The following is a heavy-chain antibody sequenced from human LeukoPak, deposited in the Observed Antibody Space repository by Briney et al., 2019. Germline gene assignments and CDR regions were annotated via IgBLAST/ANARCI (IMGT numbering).Heavy chain of an antibody. V-gene: IGHV4-38-2*01. D-gene: IGHD3-10*01. Sequence: SETLSLTCAVSGYSIRSAYYWGWIRQPPGKGLEWIGSVYHSGISYSNPSLKSRVSISVDTSKNQFSMRLSSVTAADTATYYCAGWSGELLSIFAFWGQGTLVTVCS. CDR1: GYSIRSAYY. J-gene: IGHJ4*02. CDR3: AGWSGELLSIFAF. CDR2: VYHSGIS.